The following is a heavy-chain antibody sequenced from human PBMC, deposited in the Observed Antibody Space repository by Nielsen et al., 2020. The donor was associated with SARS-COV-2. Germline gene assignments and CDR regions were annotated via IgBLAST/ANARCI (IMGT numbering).Heavy chain of an antibody. D-gene: IGHD3-16*01. CDR1: GGSFSGYY. J-gene: IGHJ2*01. V-gene: IGHV4-34*01. CDR2: INHSGST. CDR3: ARVRGIGRRYFDL. Sequence: SETLSLTCAVYGGSFSGYYWSWIRQPPGKGLEWIGEINHSGSTNYNPSLKSRVTISVDTSKNQFSLKLSSVTAADTAVYYCARVRGIGRRYFDLWGRGTLVTVSS.